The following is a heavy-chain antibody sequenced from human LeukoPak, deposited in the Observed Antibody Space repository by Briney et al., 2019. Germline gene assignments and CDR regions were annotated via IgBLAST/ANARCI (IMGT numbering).Heavy chain of an antibody. CDR3: AKVVYSSNGSDY. V-gene: IGHV3-23*01. CDR1: GFTFSTYA. Sequence: GGSLRLSCAASGFTFSTYAMTWVRQAPGKGLEWVSSITGSGDGTSAADSVKGRFTISRDNSKNTLYLQMNSLRAEDTAVYYCAKVVYSSNGSDYWGQGTLVTVSS. D-gene: IGHD6-13*01. J-gene: IGHJ4*02. CDR2: ITGSGDGT.